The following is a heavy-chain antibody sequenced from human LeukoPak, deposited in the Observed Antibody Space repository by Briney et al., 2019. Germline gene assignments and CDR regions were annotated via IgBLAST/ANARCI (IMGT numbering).Heavy chain of an antibody. CDR2: IYYSGST. CDR3: ARDLLRYYNWFDP. CDR1: GGSISSYY. V-gene: IGHV4-59*01. Sequence: PSETLSLTCTVSGGSISSYYWSWIRQPPGKGLEWIGYIYYSGSTNYNPSLKSRVTISVDTSKNQFSLKLSSVTAADTAVYYCARDLLRYYNWFDPWGQGTLVTVSS. D-gene: IGHD3-9*01. J-gene: IGHJ5*02.